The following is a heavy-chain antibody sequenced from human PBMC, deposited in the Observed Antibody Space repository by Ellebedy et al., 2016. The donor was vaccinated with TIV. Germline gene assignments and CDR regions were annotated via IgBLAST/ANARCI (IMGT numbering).Heavy chain of an antibody. D-gene: IGHD1-1*01. CDR3: ARDTTSDY. CDR2: SRNKAKSYTT. CDR1: GFVFSNFW. V-gene: IGHV3-72*01. J-gene: IGHJ4*02. Sequence: GESLKISCTASGFVFSNFWMGWIRQAPGKGPEWVGRSRNKAKSYTTDYAASVKGRFTISRDDSKNSLYLQMNSLKTEDTAIYYCARDTTSDYWGQGALVTVSS.